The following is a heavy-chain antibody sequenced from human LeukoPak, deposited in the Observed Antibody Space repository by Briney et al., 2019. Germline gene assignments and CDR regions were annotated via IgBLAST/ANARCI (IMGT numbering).Heavy chain of an antibody. CDR2: TYYRSKWYN. Sequence: SQTLSLTCAISGDSVSSNSAAWNWIRQSPSRGLEWLGRTYYRSKWYNDYAVSVKSRITINPDTSKNQFSLQLNSVTPEDTAVYYCARGSIAAAGTVKVYYYYGTDVWGQGTTVTVSS. V-gene: IGHV6-1*01. D-gene: IGHD6-13*01. CDR3: ARGSIAAAGTVKVYYYYGTDV. J-gene: IGHJ6*02. CDR1: GDSVSSNSAA.